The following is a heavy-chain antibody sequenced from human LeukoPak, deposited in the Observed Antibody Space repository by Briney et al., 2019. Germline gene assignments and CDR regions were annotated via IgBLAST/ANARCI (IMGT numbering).Heavy chain of an antibody. Sequence: PGGSLRLSCAASGFTFSNYNMNWVRQAPGKGLEWVSYISSSRSTIYYADPVKGRFTISRDNAKNSLYVQMNSLRDEDTAVYYCARGTNWFDYWGQGTLVTVSS. CDR1: GFTFSNYN. J-gene: IGHJ4*02. V-gene: IGHV3-48*02. CDR3: ARGTNWFDY. D-gene: IGHD7-27*01. CDR2: ISSSRSTI.